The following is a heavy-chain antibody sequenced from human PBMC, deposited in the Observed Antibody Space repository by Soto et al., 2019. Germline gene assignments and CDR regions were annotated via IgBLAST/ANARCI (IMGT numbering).Heavy chain of an antibody. CDR3: VGWDSSRSSSCLDP. Sequence: PSLPCTVSGASISSGGYSWSWIRQPPGKVLEWIGYIYYSGSTYYNPSLKRRVTVSVYTSQNPFSLKLSSVTAADTAVYYCVGWDSSRSSSCLDPSGEGTRLTVSS. D-gene: IGHD6-19*01. CDR2: IYYSGST. J-gene: IGHJ5*02. CDR1: GASISSGGYS. V-gene: IGHV4-31*03.